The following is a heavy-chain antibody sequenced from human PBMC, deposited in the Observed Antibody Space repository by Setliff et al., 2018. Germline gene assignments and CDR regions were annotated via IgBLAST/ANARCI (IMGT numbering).Heavy chain of an antibody. D-gene: IGHD6-19*01. Sequence: SETLSLTCNVSGDSMSSYYWSWIRQAPGKGLVWLGYIQKRGSTTTKYNPSLGSRISMSLDTSKNQFSLQLSSVSDGDTAVYYCARDQFSSGWYGPPESYFDCWGQGILVTVSS. CDR2: IQKRGSTTT. V-gene: IGHV4-59*01. CDR1: GDSMSSYY. CDR3: ARDQFSSGWYGPPESYFDC. J-gene: IGHJ4*02.